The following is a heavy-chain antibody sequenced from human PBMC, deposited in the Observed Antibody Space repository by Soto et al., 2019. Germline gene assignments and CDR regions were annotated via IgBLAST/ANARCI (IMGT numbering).Heavy chain of an antibody. D-gene: IGHD3-10*01. CDR1: GFIFSSYA. J-gene: IGHJ3*02. CDR2: IGSGGTT. V-gene: IGHV3-23*01. Sequence: EVQLLESGGGSVQPGGSLRLSCAASGFIFSSYAMNWVRQVPGKGLEWVSAIGSGGTTHYADSVKGRFTISRDNSKNTMCLQMNSLSDEDTAVYYCAKYHYGSGNSYALDIWGQGTMVTVSS. CDR3: AKYHYGSGNSYALDI.